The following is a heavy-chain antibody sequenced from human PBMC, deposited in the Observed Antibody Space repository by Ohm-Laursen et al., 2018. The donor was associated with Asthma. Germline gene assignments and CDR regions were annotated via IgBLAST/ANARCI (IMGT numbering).Heavy chain of an antibody. D-gene: IGHD3-3*01. J-gene: IGHJ4*02. Sequence: SLRLSCAASGFTFSSYAMHWVRQAPGKGLEYVSAISSNGGSTYYADSVKGRFTISRDNSKKMVYLQMNSLRAEDTAVYYCARDVMEWYLPAFDFWGQGTLVTVPS. CDR1: GFTFSSYA. CDR2: ISSNGGST. CDR3: ARDVMEWYLPAFDF. V-gene: IGHV3-64*04.